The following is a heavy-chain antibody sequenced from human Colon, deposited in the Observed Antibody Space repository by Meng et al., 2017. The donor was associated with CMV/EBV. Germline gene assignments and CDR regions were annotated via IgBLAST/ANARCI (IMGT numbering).Heavy chain of an antibody. CDR1: GGSISSSSYY. V-gene: IGHV4-61*05. CDR2: IYYSGST. Sequence: SETLSLTCTVSGGSISSSSYYWGWIRQPPGKGLEWIGYIYYSGSTNYNPSLKSRVTISVDTSKNQFSLKLSSVTAADTAVYYCARGVAAAGQSDYWGQGTLVTVSS. CDR3: ARGVAAAGQSDY. J-gene: IGHJ4*02. D-gene: IGHD6-13*01.